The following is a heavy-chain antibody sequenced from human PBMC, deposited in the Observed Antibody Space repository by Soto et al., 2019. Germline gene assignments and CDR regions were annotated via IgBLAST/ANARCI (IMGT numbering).Heavy chain of an antibody. J-gene: IGHJ4*02. V-gene: IGHV1-46*01. CDR1: GYTFTSYY. CDR3: ASYYYDSSGYYSFDY. CDR2: INPSGGST. D-gene: IGHD3-22*01. Sequence: ASVKVSCKASGYTFTSYYMHWVRQAPGQGLEWMGIINPSGGSTSYAQKFQGRVTMATDTSTSTAYMELRSLRSDDTAVYYCASYYYDSSGYYSFDYWGQGTLVTVSS.